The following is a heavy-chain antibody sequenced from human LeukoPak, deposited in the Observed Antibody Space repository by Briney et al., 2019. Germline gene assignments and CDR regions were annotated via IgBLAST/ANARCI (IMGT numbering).Heavy chain of an antibody. CDR1: GFSISTKY. J-gene: IGHJ4*02. Sequence: GGSLRLSCAVSGFSISTKYMSWVRQTPGKGLEWVSVIYTGGSSYYADSVKGRFTISRDNAKNSLYLQMNSLRAEDTAVYYCASLDCSSTNCSDYWGQGTLVTVSS. CDR2: IYTGGSS. D-gene: IGHD2-2*01. CDR3: ASLDCSSTNCSDY. V-gene: IGHV3-53*01.